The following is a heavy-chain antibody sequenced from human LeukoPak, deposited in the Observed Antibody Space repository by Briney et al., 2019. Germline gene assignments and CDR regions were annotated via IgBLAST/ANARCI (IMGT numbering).Heavy chain of an antibody. J-gene: IGHJ4*02. CDR2: ISSSSSSTI. Sequence: PGGSLRLSCAASGFTFSSYSMNWVRQAPGKGLEWVSYISSSSSSTIYYADSVKGRFTISRDNAKNSLYLQMNSLRDEDTAVYYCARVGARRGPGGYWGQGTLVTVSS. CDR1: GFTFSSYS. D-gene: IGHD4/OR15-4a*01. V-gene: IGHV3-48*02. CDR3: ARVGARRGPGGY.